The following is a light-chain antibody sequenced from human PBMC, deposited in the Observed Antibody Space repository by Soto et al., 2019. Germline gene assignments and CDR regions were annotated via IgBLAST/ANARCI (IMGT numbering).Light chain of an antibody. V-gene: IGKV1-39*01. CDR2: AAS. Sequence: DIQMTQSPSSLSASVGDRVTITCRASQSISSYLNWYQQKPGKAPKLLIYAASSLQSGVTSRFSGSGSGTDFTLTISSLQPEDFATYYCQQSYSTPPTFGQGTPVEIK. CDR3: QQSYSTPPT. CDR1: QSISSY. J-gene: IGKJ1*01.